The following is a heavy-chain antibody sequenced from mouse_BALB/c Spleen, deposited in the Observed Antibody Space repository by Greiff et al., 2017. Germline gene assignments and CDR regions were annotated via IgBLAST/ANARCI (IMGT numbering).Heavy chain of an antibody. CDR1: GFTFSSYA. Sequence: DVQLVESGGGLVKPGGSLKLSCAASGFTFSSYAMSWVRQSPEKRLEWVAEISSGGSYTYYPDTVTGRFTISRDNAKNTLYLEMSSLRSEDTAMYYCARVYYYGSSPGWGQGTLVTVSA. CDR2: ISSGGSYT. D-gene: IGHD1-1*01. CDR3: ARVYYYGSSPG. J-gene: IGHJ3*01. V-gene: IGHV5-9-4*01.